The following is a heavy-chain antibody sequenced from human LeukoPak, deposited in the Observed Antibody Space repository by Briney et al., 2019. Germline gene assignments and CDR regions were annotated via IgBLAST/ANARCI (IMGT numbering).Heavy chain of an antibody. Sequence: SETLSLTCTVPGGSISGSSWSWFRQPPGKGLEWFVDIDYSGSTNYNPSLKRRVTTAVDTSKNQISLKRSSVTAADTAVYYCVRAIHFDYWGQGTLVTVSS. CDR2: IDYSGST. J-gene: IGHJ4*02. CDR1: GGSISGSS. CDR3: VRAIHFDY. V-gene: IGHV4-59*01.